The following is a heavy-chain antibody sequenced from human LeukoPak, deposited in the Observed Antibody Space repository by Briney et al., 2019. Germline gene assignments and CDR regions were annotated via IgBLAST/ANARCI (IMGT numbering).Heavy chain of an antibody. CDR2: INAGNGNT. CDR1: GYTFTSYA. V-gene: IGHV1-3*01. D-gene: IGHD2-15*01. J-gene: IGHJ4*02. Sequence: ASVKVSCKASGYTFTSYAMHWVRQAPGQRLEWMGWINAGNGNTKYSQKFQGRVTITRDTSASTAYMELSSLRSEDTAVYYCARVDCSGGSCYEDYWGQGTLVTVSS. CDR3: ARVDCSGGSCYEDY.